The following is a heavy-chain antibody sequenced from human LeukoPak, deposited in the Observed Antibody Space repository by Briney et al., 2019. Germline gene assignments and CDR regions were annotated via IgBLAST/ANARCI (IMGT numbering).Heavy chain of an antibody. D-gene: IGHD1-20*01. V-gene: IGHV4-39*07. J-gene: IGHJ5*02. CDR1: GGSISSSSYY. Sequence: SETLSLTCTVSGGSISSSSYYWGWIRQPPGKGLEWIVSIYYSGSTYYNPSLKSRVTISVDTSKNQVSLKLSSVTAADTAVYYCARGGAYNWNDVVCWFDPWGQGTLVTVSS. CDR3: ARGGAYNWNDVVCWFDP. CDR2: IYYSGST.